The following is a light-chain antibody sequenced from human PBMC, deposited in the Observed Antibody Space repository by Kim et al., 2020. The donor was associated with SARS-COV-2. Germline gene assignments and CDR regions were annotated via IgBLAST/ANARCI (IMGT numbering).Light chain of an antibody. CDR1: SSNIGIHY. Sequence: QSVLTQPPSASGTPGQRVTISCSGSSSNIGIHYVSWYQQLPGTAPKLLIYRNNQRPSGVPDRFSGSKSGTSASLTISGLRSEDEADYYCAAWDDSLSGHVVFGGGTKLTVL. V-gene: IGLV1-47*01. J-gene: IGLJ2*01. CDR2: RNN. CDR3: AAWDDSLSGHVV.